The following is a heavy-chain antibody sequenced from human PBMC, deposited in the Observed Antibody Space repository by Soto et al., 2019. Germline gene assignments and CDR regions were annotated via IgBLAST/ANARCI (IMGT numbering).Heavy chain of an antibody. V-gene: IGHV3-43*01. CDR3: AKGAVVTPGPTYFDY. CDR1: GFTFDDYT. CDR2: ISWDGGST. Sequence: TGGSLRLSCAASGFTFDDYTMHWVRQAPGKGLEWVSLISWDGGSTYYADSVKGRFTISRDNSKNSLYLQMNSLRTEDTALYYCAKGAVVTPGPTYFDYWGQGTLVTVSS. D-gene: IGHD2-21*02. J-gene: IGHJ4*02.